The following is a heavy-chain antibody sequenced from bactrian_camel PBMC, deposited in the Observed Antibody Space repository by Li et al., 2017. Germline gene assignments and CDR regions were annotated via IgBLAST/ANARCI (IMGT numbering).Heavy chain of an antibody. CDR1: GITFSNYD. V-gene: IGHV3S40*01. Sequence: DVQLVESGGGLVQPGGSLRLSCAASGITFSNYDINWVRQAPGKGLEWVSVIVGGGGNIYYADSVKGRFTISRDNAKNTVYLQMNTLKPEDTAMYYCAADLYIGSRDCVATMREGNPEERFGYWGQGTQVTVS. CDR2: IVGGGGNI. D-gene: IGHD4*01. J-gene: IGHJ4*01. CDR3: AADLYIGSRDCVATMREGNPEERFGY.